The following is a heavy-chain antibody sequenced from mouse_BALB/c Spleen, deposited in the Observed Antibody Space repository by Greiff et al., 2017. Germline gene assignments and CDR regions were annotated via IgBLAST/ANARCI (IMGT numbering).Heavy chain of an antibody. CDR2: ISYSGST. CDR3: ARSLITDGPHAMDY. V-gene: IGHV3-2*02. J-gene: IGHJ4*01. CDR1: GYSITSDYA. Sequence: EVKLEESGPGLVKPSQSLSLTCTVTGYSITSDYAWNWIRQFPGNKLEWMGYISYSGSTSYNPSLKSRISITRDTSKNQFFLQLNSVTTEDTATYYCARSLITDGPHAMDYWGQGTSVTVSS. D-gene: IGHD1-2*01.